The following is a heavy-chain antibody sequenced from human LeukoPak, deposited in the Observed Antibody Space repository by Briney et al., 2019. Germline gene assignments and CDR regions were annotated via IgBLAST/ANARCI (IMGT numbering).Heavy chain of an antibody. J-gene: IGHJ4*02. CDR3: ARLSTYYEILTATDSFDY. D-gene: IGHD3-9*01. Sequence: PSETLSLICAVSGQSYSGHYGRYIRQPPGKGLEWIGYIYYSGSTSYNPSLKSRVTISVDTSKNQFSLKLSSVTAADTAVYYGARLSTYYEILTATDSFDYWGQGTLVTVSS. V-gene: IGHV4-59*11. CDR1: GQSYSGHY. CDR2: IYYSGST.